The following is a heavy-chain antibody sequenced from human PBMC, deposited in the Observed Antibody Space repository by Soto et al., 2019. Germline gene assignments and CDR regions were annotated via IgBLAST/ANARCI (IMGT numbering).Heavy chain of an antibody. CDR3: ARQKYSSSPYYDH. CDR1: GDSIRSISSTYY. Sequence: PSETLSLTCTVSGDSIRSISSTYYWGWIRQPPGKGLEWIGTIYYSGNTYYNASLKSRVTISVDTSKNQFSLRLSSVTAADTAVYYCARQKYSSSPYYDHWGQGTLVTVSS. D-gene: IGHD6-6*01. J-gene: IGHJ4*02. V-gene: IGHV4-39*01. CDR2: IYYSGNT.